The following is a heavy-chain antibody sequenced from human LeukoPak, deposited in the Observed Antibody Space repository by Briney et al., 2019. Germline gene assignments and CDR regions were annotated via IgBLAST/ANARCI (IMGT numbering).Heavy chain of an antibody. CDR3: AKGGYSANWRNYFDY. Sequence: GGSLRLSCAASGFTFSSNAMSWVRQAPGKGLEWVSTISETGDRYDADSVKGRFTISRDNSKNRVDLQMNSLRAVDTAVYYCAKGGYSANWRNYFDYWGQGTLVTVSS. CDR2: ISETGDR. CDR1: GFTFSSNA. J-gene: IGHJ4*02. D-gene: IGHD6-13*01. V-gene: IGHV3-23*01.